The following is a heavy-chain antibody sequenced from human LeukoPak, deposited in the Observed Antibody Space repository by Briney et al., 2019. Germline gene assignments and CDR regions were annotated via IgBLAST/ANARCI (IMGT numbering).Heavy chain of an antibody. D-gene: IGHD3-3*01. CDR1: GFTFSSYA. V-gene: IGHV3-23*01. J-gene: IGHJ4*02. Sequence: PGGSLRLSCAASGFTFSSYAMSWVRQAPGKGLEWVSGSSGGGGGTYSAYSVNGRFPISRDNSKNTLYLQMNSLRAEDTAVYYCARRSDYFDCWGQGTLVTVSS. CDR3: ARRSDYFDC. CDR2: SSGGGGGT.